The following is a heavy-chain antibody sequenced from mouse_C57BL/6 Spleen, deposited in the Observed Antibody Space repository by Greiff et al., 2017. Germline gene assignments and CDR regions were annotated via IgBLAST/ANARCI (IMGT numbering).Heavy chain of an antibody. CDR2: ISSGSSTI. Sequence: EVKVVESGGGLVKPGGSLKLSCAASGFTFSDYGMHWVRQAPEKGLEWVAYISSGSSTIYYADTVKGRFTISRDNAKNTLFLQMTSLTSEDTAMYYCASPYYYGSSPHAMDYWGQGTSVTVSS. V-gene: IGHV5-17*01. J-gene: IGHJ4*01. D-gene: IGHD1-1*01. CDR3: ASPYYYGSSPHAMDY. CDR1: GFTFSDYG.